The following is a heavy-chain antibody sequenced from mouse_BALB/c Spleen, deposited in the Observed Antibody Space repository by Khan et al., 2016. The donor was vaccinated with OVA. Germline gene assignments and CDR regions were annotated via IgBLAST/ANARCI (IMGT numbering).Heavy chain of an antibody. CDR1: GFSFSSYS. Sequence: VELVESGGDSVKPGGSLKLSCAASGFSFSSYSMSWVRQTPDKRLEWVATISSGGDYTYYPDSVKGRFTISRDNAKNTLYLQMSSLRSEDTAMYYCASHLTGSFAFWGQGTLVTVSA. CDR3: ASHLTGSFAF. V-gene: IGHV5-6*01. D-gene: IGHD4-1*01. J-gene: IGHJ3*01. CDR2: ISSGGDYT.